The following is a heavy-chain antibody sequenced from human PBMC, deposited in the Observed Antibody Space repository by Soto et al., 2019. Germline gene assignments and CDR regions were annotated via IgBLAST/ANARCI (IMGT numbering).Heavy chain of an antibody. CDR1: GFTFSSYS. CDR3: ARDWGCSGGSCRYGMDV. V-gene: IGHV3-21*01. J-gene: IGHJ6*02. CDR2: ISSSSSYI. Sequence: EVQLVESGGGLVKPGGSLRLSCAASGFTFSSYSMNWVRQAPGKGLEWVSSISSSSSYIYYADSVKGRFTISRDNAKNSLYLQMSSLRAEDTAVYYCARDWGCSGGSCRYGMDVWGQGTTVTVSS. D-gene: IGHD2-15*01.